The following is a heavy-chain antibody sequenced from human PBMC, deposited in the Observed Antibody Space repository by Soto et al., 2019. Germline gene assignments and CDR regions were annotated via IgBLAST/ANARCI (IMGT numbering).Heavy chain of an antibody. J-gene: IGHJ6*02. CDR3: ARYKRGSSFMDV. Sequence: SETLSLTCSVPGGSISGDYWNWIGQPPGKGLEWIAYIYYSGSTNYNPSLKSRVTISVDTSKNQFSLKLNSVTAADTAVYYCARYKRGSSFMDVWGQGTTVTVSS. CDR1: GGSISGDY. V-gene: IGHV4-59*01. CDR2: IYYSGST. D-gene: IGHD6-13*01.